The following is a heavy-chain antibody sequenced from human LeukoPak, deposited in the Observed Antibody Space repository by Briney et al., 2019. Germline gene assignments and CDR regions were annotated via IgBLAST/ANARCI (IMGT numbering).Heavy chain of an antibody. Sequence: ASVTVPCKPSGGTLNSYSISWVHPAPAQGLKWMEWIITYNDNTNYAQRFQGRVTMTTDTSTSTAYMELRGLRSDGTAVYYCAKTTMTSEEYSYFYMDVWGKGTTVTVSS. CDR3: AKTTMTSEEYSYFYMDV. D-gene: IGHD4-17*01. CDR2: IITYNDNT. CDR1: GGTLNSYS. J-gene: IGHJ6*03. V-gene: IGHV1-18*01.